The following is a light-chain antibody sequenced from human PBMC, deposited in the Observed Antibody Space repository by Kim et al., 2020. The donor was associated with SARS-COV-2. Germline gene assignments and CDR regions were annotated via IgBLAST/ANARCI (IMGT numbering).Light chain of an antibody. J-gene: IGLJ2*01. Sequence: GQTVTIYCSGSTSNSGSNTVNWYRHLPGTAPKLLIYTSDQRPSGVPDRFSGSKSGTSATLAISGLQSEDEADYYCAAWDDSLNGVVFGGGTQLTVL. V-gene: IGLV1-44*01. CDR2: TSD. CDR3: AAWDDSLNGVV. CDR1: TSNSGSNT.